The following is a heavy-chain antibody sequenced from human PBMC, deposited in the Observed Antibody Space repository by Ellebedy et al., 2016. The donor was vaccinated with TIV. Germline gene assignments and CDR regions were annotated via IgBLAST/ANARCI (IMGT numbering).Heavy chain of an antibody. CDR2: IHYGGST. CDR1: GGSVSNYY. D-gene: IGHD3-16*01. V-gene: IGHV4-59*02. CDR3: AREGSTTTGEDY. Sequence: MPSETLSLTCTVSGGSVSNYYWSWIRQSPGKGLEWIGYIHYGGSTTYNPSLKSRLTISIDESKNQFTLQLSSVTAADTGVSYCAREGSTTTGEDYWGQGTLVTVSS. J-gene: IGHJ4*02.